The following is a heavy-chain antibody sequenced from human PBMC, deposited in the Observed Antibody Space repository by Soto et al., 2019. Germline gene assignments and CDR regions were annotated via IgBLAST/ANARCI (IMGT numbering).Heavy chain of an antibody. J-gene: IGHJ6*03. V-gene: IGHV4-34*01. CDR1: GGSFSGYY. Sequence: SETLSLTCAVYGGSFSGYYWSWIRQPPGKRLEWIGEINHSGSTNYNPSLKSRVTISVDTSKNQFSLKLSSVTAADTAVYYCARILRYYDFWSGPNMDVWGKGTTVTVSS. CDR2: INHSGST. D-gene: IGHD3-3*01. CDR3: ARILRYYDFWSGPNMDV.